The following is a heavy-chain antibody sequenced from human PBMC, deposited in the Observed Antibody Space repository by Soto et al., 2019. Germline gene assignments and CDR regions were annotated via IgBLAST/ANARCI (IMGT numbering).Heavy chain of an antibody. Sequence: SETLSLTCTVSGGSISSGDYYWSWIRQPPGKGLECIWYIYYSWSTYYNPSLKSRVTISVDTSKNQFSLKLSSVTAADTAVYYCARDRYSGYGEEDYYYYYGMDVWGQGTTVTVSS. J-gene: IGHJ6*02. V-gene: IGHV4-30-4*01. CDR1: GGSISSGDYY. D-gene: IGHD5-12*01. CDR2: IYYSWST. CDR3: ARDRYSGYGEEDYYYYYGMDV.